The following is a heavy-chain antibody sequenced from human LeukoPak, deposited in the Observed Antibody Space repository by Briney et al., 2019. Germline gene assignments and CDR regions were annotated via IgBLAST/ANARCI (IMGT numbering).Heavy chain of an antibody. V-gene: IGHV3-7*01. CDR3: AKDPGYCSGGSCYSYWFDP. CDR2: IKQDGSEK. Sequence: GGSLRLSCAASGFTFSSYWMSWVRQAPGKGLEWVANIKQDGSEKYYVDSVKGRFTISRDNAKNSLYLQMNSLRAEDTAVYYCAKDPGYCSGGSCYSYWFDPWGQGTLVTVSS. CDR1: GFTFSSYW. J-gene: IGHJ5*02. D-gene: IGHD2-15*01.